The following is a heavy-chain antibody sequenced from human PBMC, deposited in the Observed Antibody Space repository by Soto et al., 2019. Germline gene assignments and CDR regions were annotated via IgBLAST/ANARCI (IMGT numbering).Heavy chain of an antibody. J-gene: IGHJ4*02. D-gene: IGHD2-21*02. V-gene: IGHV3-48*01. CDR3: ARHAREVTGFDY. CDR2: ISSTSSNI. Sequence: EVQLVESGGGLVQPGGSLRLSCAASGFTFSVYKMNWVRQAPGGGLVWVSYISSTSSNIHYADSVQGRFTISRDNGKNSMYLQMTSLRAEDTAVYYCARHAREVTGFDYWGQGTLVTVSS. CDR1: GFTFSVYK.